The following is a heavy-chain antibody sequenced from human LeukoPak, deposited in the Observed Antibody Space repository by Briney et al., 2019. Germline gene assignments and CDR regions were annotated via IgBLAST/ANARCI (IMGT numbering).Heavy chain of an antibody. V-gene: IGHV4-4*07. CDR1: GGSISSHY. D-gene: IGHD3-3*01. CDR2: IYASGST. CDR3: ARDFSVAFAFDI. J-gene: IGHJ3*02. Sequence: SETLSLTCTVSGGSISSHYWSWIRQPAGKGLEWIGRIYASGSTNYNPSLKSRVTMSVDTSKNQFSLKLSSVTAADTAVYYCARDFSVAFAFDIWGQGTMVTVSS.